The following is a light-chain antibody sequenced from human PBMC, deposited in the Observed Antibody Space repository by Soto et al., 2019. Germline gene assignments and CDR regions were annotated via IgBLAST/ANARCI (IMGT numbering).Light chain of an antibody. CDR3: QQSYSTPPMYT. V-gene: IGKV1-39*01. J-gene: IGKJ2*01. CDR2: AAS. Sequence: DIQMTQSPSSLSASVGDRVTITCRASQSISIYLNWYQQKPGKAPKLLIYAASSLQSGVPSRFSGSGSGTDFTLTISSLQPEDFATYYCQQSYSTPPMYTFGQGTKLEIK. CDR1: QSISIY.